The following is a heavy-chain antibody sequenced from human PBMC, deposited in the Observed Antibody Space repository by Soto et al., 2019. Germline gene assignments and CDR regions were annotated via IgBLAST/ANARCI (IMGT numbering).Heavy chain of an antibody. Sequence: EAQLLQSGGGLVPPGGSLRLSCVASGFAFGNYPMAWVRQTPGMGLQWMSTISGSGGMTDYEDSVRGRFIVSIDHSKDTVHLQMTSLRADDTAVYYCANDRTMARGIRAFDIWGQGTTVTISS. D-gene: IGHD3-10*01. V-gene: IGHV3-23*01. CDR3: ANDRTMARGIRAFDI. CDR2: ISGSGGMT. CDR1: GFAFGNYP. J-gene: IGHJ3*02.